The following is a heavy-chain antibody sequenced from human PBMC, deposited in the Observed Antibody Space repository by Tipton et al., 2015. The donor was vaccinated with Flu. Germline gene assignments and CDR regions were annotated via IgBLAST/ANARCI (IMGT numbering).Heavy chain of an antibody. J-gene: IGHJ3*02. CDR3: AREGPYSSAWYGLDAFDI. Sequence: TLSLTCTVSGYSISSNYWDWIRQPAGKELEWIGRIFVGGGTNYNPSLRGRVSMSADTYKNEISLRLTSVTAADTAVYYCAREGPYSSAWYGLDAFDIWGQGTMVTVSS. V-gene: IGHV4-4*07. D-gene: IGHD6-19*01. CDR2: IFVGGGT. CDR1: GYSISSNY.